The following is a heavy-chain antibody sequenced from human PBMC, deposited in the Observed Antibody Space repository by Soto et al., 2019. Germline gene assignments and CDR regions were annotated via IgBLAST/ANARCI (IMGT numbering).Heavy chain of an antibody. CDR1: GFTFSSYA. CDR3: AKGNGYCSGGSCEHHFDY. V-gene: IGHV3-23*01. CDR2: ISGSGGST. Sequence: GGSLRLSCAASGFTFSSYAMSWVRQAPGKGLEWVSAISGSGGSTYYADSVKGRFTISRDNSKNTLYLQMNSLRAEDTAVYYCAKGNGYCSGGSCEHHFDYWGQGTLVTVSS. D-gene: IGHD2-15*01. J-gene: IGHJ4*02.